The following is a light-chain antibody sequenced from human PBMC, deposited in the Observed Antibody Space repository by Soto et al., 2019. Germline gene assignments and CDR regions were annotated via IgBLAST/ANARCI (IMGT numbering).Light chain of an antibody. V-gene: IGKV1-27*01. J-gene: IGKJ3*01. Sequence: EIQMTQSPSSLSASVGDRVTITCRASQDISNYLAWYQQRPGKVPKLLIYAASTLQSDVPSRFSGSGSGTAFTLTISSLLPEDVATYYCQNLDSAAFTFGPGTKVDIK. CDR2: AAS. CDR1: QDISNY. CDR3: QNLDSAAFT.